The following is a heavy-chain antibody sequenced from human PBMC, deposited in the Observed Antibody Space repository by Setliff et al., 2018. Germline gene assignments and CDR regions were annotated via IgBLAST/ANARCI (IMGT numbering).Heavy chain of an antibody. V-gene: IGHV4-61*09. D-gene: IGHD3-3*01. J-gene: IGHJ6*03. Sequence: SETLSLTCTVSGDPMSSRRYYWTWIRQPAGKGLEWIGQIYTSWSTNYNPSLKSRVTISLDASKNQFSLRLTSVTAADTAVYYCARVTGFFYVDAWGKGTTVTVSS. CDR2: IYTSWST. CDR1: GDPMSSRRYY. CDR3: ARVTGFFYVDA.